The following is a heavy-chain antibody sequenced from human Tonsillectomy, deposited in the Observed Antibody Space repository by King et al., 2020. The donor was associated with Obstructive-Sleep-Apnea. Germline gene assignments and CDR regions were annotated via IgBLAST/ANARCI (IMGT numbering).Heavy chain of an antibody. CDR3: AREADYDYVWGTFRLTDYYYHMDV. J-gene: IGHJ6*02. CDR1: GGSINSGGYY. Sequence: QLQESGPGLVKPSQTLSLTCTVSGGSINSGGYYWTWIRQHPGKGLEWIGNIYYSGSTSYNPSLKSRVTISVDTSKNQFSLKLNSVTAADTAVYYFAREADYDYVWGTFRLTDYYYHMDVWGQGTTVTVSS. V-gene: IGHV4-31*03. D-gene: IGHD3-16*02. CDR2: IYYSGST.